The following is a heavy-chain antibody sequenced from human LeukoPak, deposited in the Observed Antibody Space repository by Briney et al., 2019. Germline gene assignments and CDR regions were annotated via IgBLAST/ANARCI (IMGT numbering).Heavy chain of an antibody. Sequence: SVKVSCKASGGTFSSYAISWARQAPGQGLEWMGGIIPIFGTANYAQKFQGRVTITADESTSTAYMELSSLRSEDTAVYYCARVGQYCSGGSCQIDYWGQGTLVTVSS. V-gene: IGHV1-69*01. J-gene: IGHJ4*02. CDR1: GGTFSSYA. CDR3: ARVGQYCSGGSCQIDY. CDR2: IIPIFGTA. D-gene: IGHD2-15*01.